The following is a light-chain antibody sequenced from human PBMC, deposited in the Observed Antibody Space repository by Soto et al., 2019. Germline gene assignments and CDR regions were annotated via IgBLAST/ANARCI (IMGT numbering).Light chain of an antibody. Sequence: EIVLTQSPATLSLSPGERATLSCRASQNINTYLAWYQQKPGQAPSLLIYDASTRATGVPDRFSGSGSGTEFTLTISSLQSEDFAVYYCQQYKNWPLTFGGGTKVEIK. J-gene: IGKJ4*01. CDR1: QNINTY. CDR3: QQYKNWPLT. V-gene: IGKV3-15*01. CDR2: DAS.